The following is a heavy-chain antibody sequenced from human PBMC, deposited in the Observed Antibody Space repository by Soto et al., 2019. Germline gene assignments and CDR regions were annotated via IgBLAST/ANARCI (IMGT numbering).Heavy chain of an antibody. J-gene: IGHJ5*02. CDR3: ARSLEWFPNWFDP. V-gene: IGHV1-46*03. Sequence: SVKVSCKASGYTYTSYGISWVRQAPGQGREWMGMINASGGSTSYAQKLQGRVTMTRDTSTSTVYMELSSLRSEDTAVYYCARSLEWFPNWFDPWGQGTLVTVS. D-gene: IGHD3-3*01. CDR1: GYTYTSYG. CDR2: INASGGST.